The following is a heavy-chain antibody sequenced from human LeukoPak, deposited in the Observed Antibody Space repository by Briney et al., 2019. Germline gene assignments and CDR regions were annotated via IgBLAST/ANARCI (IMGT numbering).Heavy chain of an antibody. V-gene: IGHV4-59*12. CDR2: IYYSGST. D-gene: IGHD5-12*01. CDR3: ARGRSGYALGGGTFDY. CDR1: GGSLSSYY. Sequence: SETLSLTCTVSGGSLSSYYWSWIRQPPGKGLEWIGHIYYSGSTNYNPSLKSRVTISVDTSKNQFSLKLSSVTAADTAVYYCARGRSGYALGGGTFDYWGQGTLVTVSS. J-gene: IGHJ4*02.